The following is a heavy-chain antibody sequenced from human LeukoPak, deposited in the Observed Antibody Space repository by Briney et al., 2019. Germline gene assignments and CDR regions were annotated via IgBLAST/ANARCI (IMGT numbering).Heavy chain of an antibody. CDR3: ARLKTYYYGSGSSSYYYYGMDV. D-gene: IGHD3-10*01. J-gene: IGHJ6*02. Sequence: SETLSLTCAVYGGSFSGYYWSWIRQPPGKGLEWIGEINHSGSTNYNPSLKSRVTISVDTSKNQFSLKLSSVTAADTAVYYCARLKTYYYGSGSSSYYYYGMDVWGQGTTVTVSS. V-gene: IGHV4-34*01. CDR1: GGSFSGYY. CDR2: INHSGST.